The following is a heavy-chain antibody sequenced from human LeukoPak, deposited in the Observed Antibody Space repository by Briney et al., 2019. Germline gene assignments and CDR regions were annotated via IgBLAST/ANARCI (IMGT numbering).Heavy chain of an antibody. D-gene: IGHD2-21*02. V-gene: IGHV3-20*04. CDR3: ARDLRRGSGGGDIYY. J-gene: IGHJ4*02. CDR1: GFTFDDYG. Sequence: GGSLRLSCAASGFTFDDYGMSWVRQAPGKGLEWVPGINWNGGSTGYADSVKGRFTISRDNAKNSLYLQMNSLRVEDTALYYCARDLRRGSGGGDIYYWGQGTLVTVSS. CDR2: INWNGGST.